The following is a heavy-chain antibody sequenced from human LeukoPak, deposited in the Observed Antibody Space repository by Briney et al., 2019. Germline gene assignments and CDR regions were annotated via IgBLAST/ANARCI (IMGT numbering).Heavy chain of an antibody. D-gene: IGHD3-3*01. V-gene: IGHV3-30*04. Sequence: GGSLRLSRAASGFTFSSYAMHWVRQAPGKGLEWVAVISYDGSNKYYADSVKGRFTISRDNSKNTLYLQMNSLRAEDTAVYYCARPSHYDFWSGYSYWGQGTLVTVSS. CDR3: ARPSHYDFWSGYSY. CDR2: ISYDGSNK. J-gene: IGHJ4*02. CDR1: GFTFSSYA.